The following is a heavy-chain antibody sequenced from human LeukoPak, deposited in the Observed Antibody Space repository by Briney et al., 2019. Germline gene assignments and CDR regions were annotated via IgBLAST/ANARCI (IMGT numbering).Heavy chain of an antibody. V-gene: IGHV4-39*01. Sequence: SETLSLTCSVSGDSISRSDSYWDWIRQPPGKGLEWIGTIYYSGRTYYSPSLKSRVTMSVDTSNNQFSLNLRSVTATDTAVYYCARRRYYDGSGYLEWGQGTLLSVSS. CDR2: IYYSGRT. D-gene: IGHD3-22*01. CDR1: GDSISRSDSY. J-gene: IGHJ1*01. CDR3: ARRRYYDGSGYLE.